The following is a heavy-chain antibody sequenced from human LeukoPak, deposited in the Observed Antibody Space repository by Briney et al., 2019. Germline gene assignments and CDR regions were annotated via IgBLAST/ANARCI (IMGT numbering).Heavy chain of an antibody. D-gene: IGHD3-9*01. CDR2: ISSSRNYI. J-gene: IGHJ3*02. CDR3: ARGGYFDWLRAFDI. V-gene: IGHV3-21*06. Sequence: GGSLRLSCAASGFIFSSYGMNWVRQAPGKGLEWVSSISSSRNYIYYADSAKGRFTIPRDNAKNSLYLQMNSLRAEDTAVYYCARGGYFDWLRAFDIWGQGTMVTVSS. CDR1: GFIFSSYG.